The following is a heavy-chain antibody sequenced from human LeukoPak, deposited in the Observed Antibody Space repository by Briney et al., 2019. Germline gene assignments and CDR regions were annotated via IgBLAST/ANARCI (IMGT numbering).Heavy chain of an antibody. CDR3: AKGYSSSWYNGGFEGDY. Sequence: GGSLRPSCAASGLTFSSYAMTWVRQAPGKGLEWVSAISGSGGNTHYADSVKGRSTITRDNSKNTLYLQMNSLRAEDTAVYYCAKGYSSSWYNGGFEGDYWGQGTLVTVSS. V-gene: IGHV3-23*01. CDR2: ISGSGGNT. J-gene: IGHJ4*02. CDR1: GLTFSSYA. D-gene: IGHD6-13*01.